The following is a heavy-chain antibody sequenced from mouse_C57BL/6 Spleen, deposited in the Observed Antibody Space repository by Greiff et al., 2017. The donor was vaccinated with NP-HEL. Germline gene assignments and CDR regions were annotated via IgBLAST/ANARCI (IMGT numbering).Heavy chain of an antibody. D-gene: IGHD2-1*01. CDR3: HYGNYGFDC. CDR2: IDHFDCYT. Sequence: QVQLQQPGAELVKPGASVKLSCKASGYTFTSYWMQWVKQRPGLGLEWIGEIDHFDCYTNYNQKFKGKATLTVDTSSSTAYMQLSSLTSEVSAVYNCHYGNYGFDCWGQGTTLTVSS. V-gene: IGHV1-50*01. CDR1: GYTFTSYW. J-gene: IGHJ2*01.